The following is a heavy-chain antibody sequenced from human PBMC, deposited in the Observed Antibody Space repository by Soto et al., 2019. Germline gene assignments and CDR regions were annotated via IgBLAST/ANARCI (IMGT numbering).Heavy chain of an antibody. J-gene: IGHJ4*02. CDR3: ANSIN. CDR1: GFPFSSYG. CDR2: IWYDGSNK. Sequence: SLRLSCAASGFPFSSYGMHWVRQAPGKGLDWVGVIWYDGSNKDYAESVKGRFTISRDNSKNMLYLQMNSLRADDTAVYYCANSINWGQGTLVTVSS. V-gene: IGHV3-33*03.